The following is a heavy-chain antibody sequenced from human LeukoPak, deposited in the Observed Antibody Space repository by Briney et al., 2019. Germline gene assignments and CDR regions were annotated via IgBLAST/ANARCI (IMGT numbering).Heavy chain of an antibody. CDR1: GFTFSDYT. Sequence: GGSLRLSCAASGFTFSDYTMNWVRQAPGKGLEWVSSISSGGTYKYYADSVRGRFTISRDNAQNSLYLQMNSLRAEDSSVYYCARPTTVTTISADAFDIWGQGTMVTVSS. CDR2: ISSGGTYK. V-gene: IGHV3-21*01. D-gene: IGHD4-17*01. CDR3: ARPTTVTTISADAFDI. J-gene: IGHJ3*02.